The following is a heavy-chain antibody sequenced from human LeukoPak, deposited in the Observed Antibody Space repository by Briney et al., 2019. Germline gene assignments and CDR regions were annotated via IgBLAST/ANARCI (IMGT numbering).Heavy chain of an antibody. Sequence: SETLSLTCTVSGGSISSGDYYWSWIRQPPGKGLEWIGYIYYSGSTYYNPSLKSRVTISVDTSKNQFSLKLSSVTAADTAVYYCARDRWELRADAFDIWGQGTMVTVS. CDR2: IYYSGST. J-gene: IGHJ3*02. V-gene: IGHV4-30-4*08. CDR1: GGSISSGDYY. D-gene: IGHD1-26*01. CDR3: ARDRWELRADAFDI.